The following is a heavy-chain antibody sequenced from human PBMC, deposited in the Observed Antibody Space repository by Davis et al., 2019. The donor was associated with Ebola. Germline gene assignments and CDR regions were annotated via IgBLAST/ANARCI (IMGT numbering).Heavy chain of an antibody. D-gene: IGHD6-13*01. CDR2: INPSGGST. CDR3: ARELKLGLDY. J-gene: IGHJ4*02. Sequence: ASVKVSCKASGYTFTSYYMHWVRQAPGQGLEWMRIINPSGGSTSYAQKFQGRVTITRDTSASTAYMELSSLRSEDTAVYYCARELKLGLDYWGQGTLVTVSS. V-gene: IGHV1-46*01. CDR1: GYTFTSYY.